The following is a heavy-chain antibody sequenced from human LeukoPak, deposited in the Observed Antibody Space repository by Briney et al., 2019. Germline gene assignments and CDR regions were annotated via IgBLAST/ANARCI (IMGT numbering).Heavy chain of an antibody. CDR3: AVLTMVRGVIMDPFDY. CDR1: GYTFTSYG. Sequence: GASVKVSCKASGYTFTSYGISWVRQATGQGLEWMGWINLNSGHTGFAQKFQGRVTLTWDTSISTAYMELSSLTSEDTAVYYCAVLTMVRGVIMDPFDYWGQGTLVTVSS. J-gene: IGHJ4*02. CDR2: INLNSGHT. D-gene: IGHD3-10*01. V-gene: IGHV1-8*02.